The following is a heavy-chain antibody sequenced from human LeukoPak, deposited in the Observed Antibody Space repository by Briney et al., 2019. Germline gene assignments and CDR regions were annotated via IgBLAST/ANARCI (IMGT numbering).Heavy chain of an antibody. V-gene: IGHV4-59*01. D-gene: IGHD3-22*01. CDR3: ARGADYDTHSSYFDP. J-gene: IGHJ5*02. Sequence: SETLSLACTVPGGSITSNYCRSIRQPPGRGLEYIGYIYYTGSTNYNPSLKSRVTISVDTSKNQFSLKMRFLTAADTAVYYCARGADYDTHSSYFDPWGQGTLVTVSS. CDR1: GGSITSNY. CDR2: IYYTGST.